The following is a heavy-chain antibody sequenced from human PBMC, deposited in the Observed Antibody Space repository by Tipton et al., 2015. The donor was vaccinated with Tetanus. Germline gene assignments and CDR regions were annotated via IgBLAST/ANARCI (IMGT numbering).Heavy chain of an antibody. Sequence: TLSLTCNVSGALITTGGYSWGWIRQPPGQGLEWLGYIYQTDSTYYNPSVRSRLTISISRSKNQFSLKLTSVTAADTAVYYCVRGRGLGAYSFGFEYWGQGAQVTVSS. CDR2: IYQTDST. CDR3: VRGRGLGAYSFGFEY. V-gene: IGHV4-30-2*01. D-gene: IGHD5-18*01. J-gene: IGHJ4*02. CDR1: GALITTGGYS.